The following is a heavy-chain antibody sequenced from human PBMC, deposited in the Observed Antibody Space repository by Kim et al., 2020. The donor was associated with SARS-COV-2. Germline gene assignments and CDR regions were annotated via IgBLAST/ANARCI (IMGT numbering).Heavy chain of an antibody. D-gene: IGHD3-10*01. J-gene: IGHJ5*02. CDR2: INHSGST. CDR3: ARGKYGPGDNYRSNLLDP. CDR1: GGSFSGYY. Sequence: SETLSLAGGGYGGSFSGYYWSWIRQPPGKGLEWIGEINHSGSTNYNPSLKSRMTISVDTSKNQFSLKLSSVTAADTAVYYCARGKYGPGDNYRSNLLDP. V-gene: IGHV4-34*01.